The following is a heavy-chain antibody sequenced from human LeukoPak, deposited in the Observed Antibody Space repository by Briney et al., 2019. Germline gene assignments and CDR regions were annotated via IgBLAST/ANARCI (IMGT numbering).Heavy chain of an antibody. CDR2: IYYSGST. D-gene: IGHD5-18*01. CDR1: GGSISSGGYY. CDR3: ARDGYSYGD. J-gene: IGHJ4*02. V-gene: IGHV4-31*03. Sequence: SETLSLTCTVSGGSISSGGYYWSWIRQRPGKGLEWIGYIYYSGSTYYNPSLKSRATISVDTSKNQFSLKLSSVTAADTAVYYCARDGYSYGDWGQGTLVTVSS.